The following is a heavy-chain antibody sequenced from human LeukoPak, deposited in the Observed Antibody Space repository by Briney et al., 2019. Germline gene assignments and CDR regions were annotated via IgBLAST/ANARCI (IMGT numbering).Heavy chain of an antibody. D-gene: IGHD3-3*01. Sequence: PGGSLRLSCAASGFTFSSYNMNWVRQAPGKGLEWVSAISGSGASTFYADSVKGRFTISRDNSKNTLYLQMNSLRAEDTAVYYCAKSKVERYDFWSGYSPPLGYYYYMDVWGKGTRSPSP. CDR1: GFTFSSYN. V-gene: IGHV3-23*01. J-gene: IGHJ6*03. CDR2: ISGSGAST. CDR3: AKSKVERYDFWSGYSPPLGYYYYMDV.